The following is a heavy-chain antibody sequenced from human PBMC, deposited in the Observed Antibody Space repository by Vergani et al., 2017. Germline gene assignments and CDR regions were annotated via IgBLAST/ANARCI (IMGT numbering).Heavy chain of an antibody. D-gene: IGHD2-8*02. V-gene: IGHV1-18*01. CDR2: IGTYGHK. Sequence: QVQLVQSGAEVKKPGASVKVSCKASGYSFSSYGITWVRQAPGQGLEWMGWIGTYGHKYEAQKFQGRVTMTTDTSTNTAYLEMRSLTYDDTAVYYCARDALFSVFGYCAGSTCYPDYWGQGTLVTDSS. CDR3: ARDALFSVFGYCAGSTCYPDY. CDR1: GYSFSSYG. J-gene: IGHJ4*02.